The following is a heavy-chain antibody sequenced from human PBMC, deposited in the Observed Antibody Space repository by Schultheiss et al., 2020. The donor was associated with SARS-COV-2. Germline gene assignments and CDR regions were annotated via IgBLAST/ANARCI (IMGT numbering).Heavy chain of an antibody. CDR2: INHSGSS. CDR3: AGGGFEYCSSTSCYALDY. J-gene: IGHJ4*02. V-gene: IGHV4-34*01. Sequence: SQTLSLTCTVSGGSISSYYWSWIRQPPGKGLEWIGEINHSGSSNYNPSLKSRVTISVDTSKNQFSLKLSSVTAADTAVYYCAGGGFEYCSSTSCYALDYWGQGTLVTVSS. D-gene: IGHD2-2*01. CDR1: GGSISSYY.